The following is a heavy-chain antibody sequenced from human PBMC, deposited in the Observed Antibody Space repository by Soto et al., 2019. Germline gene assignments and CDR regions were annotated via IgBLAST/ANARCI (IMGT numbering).Heavy chain of an antibody. CDR1: GFTFDDYA. J-gene: IGHJ4*02. Sequence: EVQLVESGGGLVQPGRSLRLSCAASGFTFDDYAMHWVRQAPGKDLEWVSGISWNSGSIGYADSVKGRFTISRDNAKNSLYLQMNSLRAEDTALYYCAKDGVRGRLVVVAATALADYWGQGTLVTVSS. V-gene: IGHV3-9*01. D-gene: IGHD2-15*01. CDR2: ISWNSGSI. CDR3: AKDGVRGRLVVVAATALADY.